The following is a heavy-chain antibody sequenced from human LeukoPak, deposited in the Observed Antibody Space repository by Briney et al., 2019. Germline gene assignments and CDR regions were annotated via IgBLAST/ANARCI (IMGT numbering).Heavy chain of an antibody. V-gene: IGHV1-69*04. J-gene: IGHJ6*03. CDR2: IIPILGIA. Sequence: SVKVSCKASGGTFSSYAISWVRQAPGQGLEWMGRIIPILGIANYAQKFQGRVTITADKSTSTAYMELSSLRSEDTAVYYCARVQQYYYYMDVWGKGTTVTVSS. CDR3: ARVQQYYYYMDV. D-gene: IGHD5-18*01. CDR1: GGTFSSYA.